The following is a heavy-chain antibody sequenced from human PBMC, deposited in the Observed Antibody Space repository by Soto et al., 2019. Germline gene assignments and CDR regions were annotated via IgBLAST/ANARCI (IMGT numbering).Heavy chain of an antibody. CDR3: ARQSTVTGNYYFDS. CDR2: ISYSGST. D-gene: IGHD4-17*01. CDR1: GASISSRGFY. Sequence: QVQLQESGPGLVKPSQTLSLTCPVSGASISSRGFYWTCIRQLPGKGLEWIGYISYSGSTNYSPSLKSRLNISIDTSDNHFSLKLTSVTAADTAVYYCARQSTVTGNYYFDSWGQGTLVTVAT. V-gene: IGHV4-31*03. J-gene: IGHJ4*02.